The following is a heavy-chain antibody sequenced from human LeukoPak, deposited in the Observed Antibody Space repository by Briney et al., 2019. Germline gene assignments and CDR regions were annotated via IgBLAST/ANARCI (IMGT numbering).Heavy chain of an antibody. CDR3: ARGVTATVDY. D-gene: IGHD1-20*01. J-gene: IGHJ4*02. Sequence: GGSLRLSCAASGFTFSSYWMSWVRQAPGKGLEWVSYISSSGTTIYYADSVKGRFTISRDNAKNSLYLQMNSLRAEDTAVYYCARGVTATVDYWGQGTLVTVSS. CDR2: ISSSGTTI. V-gene: IGHV3-48*03. CDR1: GFTFSSYW.